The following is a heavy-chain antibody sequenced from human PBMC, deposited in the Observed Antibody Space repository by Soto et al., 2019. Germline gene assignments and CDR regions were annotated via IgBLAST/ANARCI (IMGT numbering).Heavy chain of an antibody. J-gene: IGHJ4*02. Sequence: SETLSLTCTVSGGSISNYYWSWIRQPPGRGLEWIGHIFYSGSTNYNPALKSRVTISVDTSKSQFSLKLSSVTAADTAVYYCARVLGRRHTFDDWGKGTLVTVDS. D-gene: IGHD6-6*01. V-gene: IGHV4-59*01. CDR2: IFYSGST. CDR1: GGSISNYY. CDR3: ARVLGRRHTFDD.